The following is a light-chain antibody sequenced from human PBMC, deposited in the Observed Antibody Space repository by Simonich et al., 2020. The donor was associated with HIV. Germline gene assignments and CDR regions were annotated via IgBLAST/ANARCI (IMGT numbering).Light chain of an antibody. V-gene: IGKV1-33*01. CDR2: DAS. CDR3: QQNDDLPLT. J-gene: IGKJ4*01. Sequence: DIQMTQSPSSLSASVGDRVTITCQASQDITNSLNLYQQKSGKAPKVLIYDASNLETGFPLRFCGSRSGTNLTFTISSLQAEDIATYYCQQNDDLPLTFGGGPKVEIK. CDR1: QDITNS.